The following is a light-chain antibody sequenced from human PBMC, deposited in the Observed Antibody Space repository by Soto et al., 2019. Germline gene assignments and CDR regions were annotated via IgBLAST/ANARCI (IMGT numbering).Light chain of an antibody. CDR2: AAS. CDR3: HSRA. V-gene: IGKV1-39*01. Sequence: DIQMTQSPCSLSASVGDRVTITCRASQSISSYLNWYQQKPGKAPKLLIYAASSLQSGVPSRFSGSGSGTDFTLTISSPQPEDFATYFCHSRAFGQGTRLEIK. J-gene: IGKJ5*01. CDR1: QSISSY.